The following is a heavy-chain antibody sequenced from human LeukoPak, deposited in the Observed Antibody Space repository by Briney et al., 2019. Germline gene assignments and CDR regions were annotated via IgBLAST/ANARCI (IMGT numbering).Heavy chain of an antibody. CDR2: IYENGGTT. Sequence: GGSLRLSCVGSGFTFRSHAMSWVRQAPEKGLEFVSGIYENGGTTYYADSVKGRFSISRGNSKNTLYLQMDSLRGEDTAVYYCAKDFRIGYSAHFDYWGQGALVTVSS. CDR1: GFTFRSHA. CDR3: AKDFRIGYSAHFDY. J-gene: IGHJ4*02. D-gene: IGHD2-21*01. V-gene: IGHV3-23*01.